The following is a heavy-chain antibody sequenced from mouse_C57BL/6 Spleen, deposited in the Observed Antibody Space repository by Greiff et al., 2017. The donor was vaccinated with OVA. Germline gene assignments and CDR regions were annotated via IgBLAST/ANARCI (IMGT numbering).Heavy chain of an antibody. CDR1: GFNIKDDY. J-gene: IGHJ2*01. D-gene: IGHD1-1*01. CDR3: TTYYGSSYGY. CDR2: IDPENGDT. V-gene: IGHV14-4*01. Sequence: LVESGAELVRPGASVKLSCTASGFNIKDDYMHWVKQRPEQGLEWIGWIDPENGDTEYASKFQGKATITADTSSNTAYLQLSSLTSEDTAVYYCTTYYGSSYGYWGQGTTLTVSS.